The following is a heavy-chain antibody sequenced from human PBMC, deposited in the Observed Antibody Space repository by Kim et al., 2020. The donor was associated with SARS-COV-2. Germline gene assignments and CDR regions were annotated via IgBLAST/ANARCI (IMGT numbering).Heavy chain of an antibody. V-gene: IGHV4-59*13. CDR1: GGSISSYF. D-gene: IGHD2-2*01. CDR3: ARGGVPARYYYYGMDV. J-gene: IGHJ6*02. CDR2: IIYSGST. Sequence: SETLSLTCNVSGGSISSYFWSWIRQPPGKGLEWIGYIIYSGSTKYNTSLKSRVTISVDTPKYQFSLKLSSVTTADTAVYYCARGGVPARYYYYGMDVWGQGTTVIVSS.